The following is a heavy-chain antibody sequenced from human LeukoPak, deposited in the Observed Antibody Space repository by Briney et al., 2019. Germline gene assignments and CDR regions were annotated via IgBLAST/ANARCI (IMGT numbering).Heavy chain of an antibody. CDR2: IGTAGDT. CDR1: GFTFSSYD. Sequence: GGSLRLSCAASGFTFSSYDMHWVRQATGKGLEWVSAIGTAGDTYYPGSVKGRFTISRENAKNSLYLQMNSLRAEDTAVYYCTRDSSGDTISGPRMDVWGQGTTVTVSS. J-gene: IGHJ6*02. V-gene: IGHV3-13*04. CDR3: TRDSSGDTISGPRMDV. D-gene: IGHD3-3*01.